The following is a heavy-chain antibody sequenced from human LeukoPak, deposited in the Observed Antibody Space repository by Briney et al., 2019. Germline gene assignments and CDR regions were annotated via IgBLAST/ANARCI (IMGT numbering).Heavy chain of an antibody. J-gene: IGHJ4*02. D-gene: IGHD2-2*01. Sequence: GASVTVSCKASGYTFTRYGITWVRQAPGQGLEWMGWISAYNGNTNYAHKVQGRVTMTTDTSTSTAYMELRSLSSDDTAVYYCAGDNSAISDCSSASRFHFNYWGQGTLVTVSS. V-gene: IGHV1-18*01. CDR2: ISAYNGNT. CDR1: GYTFTRYG. CDR3: AGDNSAISDCSSASRFHFNY.